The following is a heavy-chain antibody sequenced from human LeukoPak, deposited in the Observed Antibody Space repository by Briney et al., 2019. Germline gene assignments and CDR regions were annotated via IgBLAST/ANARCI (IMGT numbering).Heavy chain of an antibody. V-gene: IGHV3-30*02. CDR2: IRNDGSNK. CDR1: EFTFSSYG. CDR3: AKDRWVGATDYFDY. Sequence: PGGSLRLSCAASEFTFSSYGMHWVRQAPGKGPEWVAFIRNDGSNKYYADSVKGRLTISRDNFKKTMFLEMNSLRTEDTAVYHCAKDRWVGATDYFDYWGQGTQVTVST. D-gene: IGHD1-26*01. J-gene: IGHJ4*02.